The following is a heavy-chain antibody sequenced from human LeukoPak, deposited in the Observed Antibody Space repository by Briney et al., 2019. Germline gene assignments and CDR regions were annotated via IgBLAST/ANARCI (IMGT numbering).Heavy chain of an antibody. Sequence: ASVKVSCKASGYTFTSYAMHWVRQAPGQRLEWMGWINAGNGNTKYSQKFQGRVTITRDTSASTAYMELSSLRSEDTAVYYCARSYRTGTTGVSWFDPWGQGTLVTVSS. CDR1: GYTFTSYA. CDR2: INAGNGNT. D-gene: IGHD1-1*01. V-gene: IGHV1-3*01. CDR3: ARSYRTGTTGVSWFDP. J-gene: IGHJ5*02.